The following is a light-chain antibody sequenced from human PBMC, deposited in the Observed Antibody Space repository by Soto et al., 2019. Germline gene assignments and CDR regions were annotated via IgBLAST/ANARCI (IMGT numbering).Light chain of an antibody. CDR1: QSVSSY. J-gene: IGKJ1*01. Sequence: EIVLTQSPATLSLSPGERATLSSRASQSVSSYLAWYQQKPGQAPRLLIYDASNRATGIPARFSGSGSGTDFTLTISSLEPEDFAVYYCQQRSNWPWTFGQGTKVDI. V-gene: IGKV3-11*01. CDR2: DAS. CDR3: QQRSNWPWT.